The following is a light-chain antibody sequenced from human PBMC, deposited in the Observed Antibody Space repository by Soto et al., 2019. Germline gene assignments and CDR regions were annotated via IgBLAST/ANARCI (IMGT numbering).Light chain of an antibody. V-gene: IGKV3-20*01. Sequence: ENVLTQSPGTLSWSPGERATLSCRASQSLSSSYLDWYQQKPGQAPRLLIYGASSRATGIPDRFSGSGSGTDFTLTISRLEPEDFAVYYCQQYGSSTVTFGHGTRLEIK. CDR3: QQYGSSTVT. CDR2: GAS. CDR1: QSLSSSY. J-gene: IGKJ5*01.